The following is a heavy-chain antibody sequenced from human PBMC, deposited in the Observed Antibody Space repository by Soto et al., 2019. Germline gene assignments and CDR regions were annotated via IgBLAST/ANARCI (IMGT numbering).Heavy chain of an antibody. Sequence: ASVKVSCKASGYTFTGYYMHWVRQAPGQGLEWMGWISAYNGNTNYAQKLQGRVTMTTDTSTSTAYMELRSLRSDDTAVYYCARLITIFGVVIIEDYMDVWGKGTTVTVSS. V-gene: IGHV1-18*04. CDR1: GYTFTGYY. CDR3: ARLITIFGVVIIEDYMDV. CDR2: ISAYNGNT. J-gene: IGHJ6*03. D-gene: IGHD3-3*01.